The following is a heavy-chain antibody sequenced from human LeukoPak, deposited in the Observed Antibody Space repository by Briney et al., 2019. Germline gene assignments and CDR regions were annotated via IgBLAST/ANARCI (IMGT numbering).Heavy chain of an antibody. V-gene: IGHV1-69*04. Sequence: SLRVSCKASVGTLSSYAICWVRQTPRQRREWMGRIIPLFGIANNAQKFQGRVTISADKSTSTAYMELSSLRSEETAVYYCARDGTDSNYDSRYYYYGVDVWGQGTTVTVSS. D-gene: IGHD4-11*01. CDR2: IIPLFGIA. J-gene: IGHJ6*02. CDR1: VGTLSSYA. CDR3: ARDGTDSNYDSRYYYYGVDV.